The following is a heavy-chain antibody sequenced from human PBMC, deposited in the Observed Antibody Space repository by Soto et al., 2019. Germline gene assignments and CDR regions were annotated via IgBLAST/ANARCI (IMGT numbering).Heavy chain of an antibody. V-gene: IGHV4-34*01. Sequence: SETLSLTCAVYGGSFSGYYWSWIRPPPGKGLEWIGEINHSGSTQYNPSLKSRVSMSVDKSKNQFSLHLTSVTAADTAVYYCARLQFGEGFDYWGQGALVTVSS. CDR1: GGSFSGYY. J-gene: IGHJ4*02. CDR3: ARLQFGEGFDY. CDR2: INHSGST. D-gene: IGHD3-10*01.